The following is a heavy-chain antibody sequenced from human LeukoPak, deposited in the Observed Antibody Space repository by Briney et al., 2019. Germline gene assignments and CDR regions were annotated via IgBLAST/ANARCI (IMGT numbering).Heavy chain of an antibody. CDR3: ARVIDSSSWAYYYYYYMDV. J-gene: IGHJ6*03. CDR2: IKQDGSEK. D-gene: IGHD6-13*01. Sequence: GGSLRLSRAASGFTFSSYWMSWVRQAPGKGLEWVANIKQDGSEKYYVDSVKGRFTISRDNAKNSLYLQMNSLRAEDTAVYYCARVIDSSSWAYYYYYYMDVWGKGTTVTVSS. CDR1: GFTFSSYW. V-gene: IGHV3-7*01.